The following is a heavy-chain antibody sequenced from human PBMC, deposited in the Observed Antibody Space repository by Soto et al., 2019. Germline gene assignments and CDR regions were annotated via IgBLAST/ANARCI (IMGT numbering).Heavy chain of an antibody. V-gene: IGHV1-18*01. CDR2: ISSYNVDT. CDR3: ARGHGEIIGAMDV. D-gene: IGHD3-3*01. CDR1: GYRFNTYG. J-gene: IGHJ6*02. Sequence: QAQMVQSGPEVKKPGASVKVSCTASGYRFNTYGISWVRQAPGQGLEWMGRISSYNVDTNYAEKFEDRLTMTTDTFTNTAYMELKSLRSDDTAVYFCARGHGEIIGAMDVWGQGTSVTVSS.